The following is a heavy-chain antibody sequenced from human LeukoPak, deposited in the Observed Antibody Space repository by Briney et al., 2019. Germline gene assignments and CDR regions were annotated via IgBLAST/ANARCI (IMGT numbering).Heavy chain of an antibody. Sequence: PSETPSLTCSVSGDSISSYYWSWIRQPPGKGLEWIGQIYNRGSTNYNPSLKSRVTISVDTSKNQFSLKLNSVTTADTAIYYCARVRGRDDYWGQGTLVTVSS. CDR3: ARVRGRDDY. D-gene: IGHD3-10*01. V-gene: IGHV4-59*01. J-gene: IGHJ4*02. CDR1: GDSISSYY. CDR2: IYNRGST.